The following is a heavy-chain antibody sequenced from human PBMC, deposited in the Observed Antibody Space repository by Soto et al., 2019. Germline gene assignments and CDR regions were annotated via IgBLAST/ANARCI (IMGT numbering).Heavy chain of an antibody. Sequence: QVQLVESGGGVVQPGRSLRLSCAASGFTFSSYGMHWVRQAPGKGLEWVAVISYDGSNKYYADSVKGRFTISRDNSKHTLYLHMNSLRAEDTAVYYCAKDLHYDSSGYYPDAFDIWGQGTMVTVSS. CDR1: GFTFSSYG. CDR2: ISYDGSNK. CDR3: AKDLHYDSSGYYPDAFDI. V-gene: IGHV3-30*18. J-gene: IGHJ3*02. D-gene: IGHD3-22*01.